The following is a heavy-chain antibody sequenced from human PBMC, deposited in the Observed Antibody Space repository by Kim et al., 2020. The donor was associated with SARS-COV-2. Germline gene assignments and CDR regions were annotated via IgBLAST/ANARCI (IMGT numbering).Heavy chain of an antibody. CDR3: ARDSQIYYYDSSGYYYVAAFDI. CDR1: GYTFTSYG. CDR2: ISAYNGNT. D-gene: IGHD3-22*01. J-gene: IGHJ3*02. V-gene: IGHV1-18*04. Sequence: ASVKVSCKASGYTFTSYGISWVRQAPGQGLEWMGWISAYNGNTNYAQKLQGRVTMTTDTSTSTAYMELRSLRSDDTAVYYCARDSQIYYYDSSGYYYVAAFDIWGQGTMVTVSS.